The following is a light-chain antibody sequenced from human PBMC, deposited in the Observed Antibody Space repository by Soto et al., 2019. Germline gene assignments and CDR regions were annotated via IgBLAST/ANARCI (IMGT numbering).Light chain of an antibody. Sequence: QSVLTQPASVSGSLGQSITISCTGSSSDVGRDKSVSWYQQHPGKAPKVIIYDDTNRPSGVSLRFSASKSGNMASLTISGLQDEDEADYYCTSYSTTSVLFGGGTKVTVL. J-gene: IGLJ2*01. CDR3: TSYSTTSVL. CDR2: DDT. V-gene: IGLV2-14*03. CDR1: SSDVGRDKS.